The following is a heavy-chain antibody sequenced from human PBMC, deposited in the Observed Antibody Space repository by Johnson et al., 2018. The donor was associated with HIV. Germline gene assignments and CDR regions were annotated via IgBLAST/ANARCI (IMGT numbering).Heavy chain of an antibody. J-gene: IGHJ3*02. Sequence: QVQLVESGGGVVQPGRSLRLSCAASGFTFSSYAMHWVRQAPGKGLEWVAVISYDGSNKYYADSVKGRFTISRDNSKNTLYIQMNSRRAEDTAVYYCARDRTVTTDHDAFDIWGQGTMVTVSS. CDR3: ARDRTVTTDHDAFDI. D-gene: IGHD4-17*01. V-gene: IGHV3-30*14. CDR2: ISYDGSNK. CDR1: GFTFSSYA.